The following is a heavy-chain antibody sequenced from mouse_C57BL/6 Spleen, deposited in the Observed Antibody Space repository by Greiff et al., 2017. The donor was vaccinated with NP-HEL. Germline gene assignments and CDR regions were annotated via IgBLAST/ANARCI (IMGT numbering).Heavy chain of an antibody. CDR3: ARQVYYDYGRGYYFDY. J-gene: IGHJ2*01. Sequence: QVQLQQSGPELVKPGASVKISCKASGYAFSSSWMNWVKQRPGKGLEWIGRIYPGDEDTNYHGKFKGKATLTADKSSSAAYMQLSSLTSEDSAVYFSARQVYYDYGRGYYFDYWGQGTTLTVSS. D-gene: IGHD2-4*01. CDR1: GYAFSSSW. CDR2: IYPGDEDT. V-gene: IGHV1-82*01.